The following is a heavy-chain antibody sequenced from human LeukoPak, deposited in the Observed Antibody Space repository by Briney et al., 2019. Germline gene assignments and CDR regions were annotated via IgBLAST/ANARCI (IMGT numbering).Heavy chain of an antibody. CDR3: ARVAADSSGYYFGWFDP. CDR2: IKQGGSEK. V-gene: IGHV3-7*03. Sequence: PGGSLRLSCAASGFTFSSYWMSWVRQAPGKGLEWVANIKQGGSEKYYVDSVKGRFTISRDNAKNSLYLQMNSLRAEDTAVYYCARVAADSSGYYFGWFDPWGQGTLVTVSS. J-gene: IGHJ5*02. D-gene: IGHD3-22*01. CDR1: GFTFSSYW.